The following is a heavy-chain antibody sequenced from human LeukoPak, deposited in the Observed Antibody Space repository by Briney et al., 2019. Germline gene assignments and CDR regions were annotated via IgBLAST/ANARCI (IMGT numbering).Heavy chain of an antibody. D-gene: IGHD3-3*01. CDR1: GYTFTSYG. CDR2: ISAYNGNT. V-gene: IGHV1-18*01. J-gene: IGHJ4*02. Sequence: ASVKVSCKASGYTFTSYGISWVRQAPGQGLEWMGWISAYNGNTNYAQKLQGRVTMTTDTSTSTAYMELRSLRSDDTAVYYCARETSEPVGVVPYYFDYWDQGTLVTVSS. CDR3: ARETSEPVGVVPYYFDY.